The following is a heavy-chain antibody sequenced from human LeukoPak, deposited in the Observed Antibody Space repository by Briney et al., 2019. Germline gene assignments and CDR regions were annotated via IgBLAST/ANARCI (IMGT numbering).Heavy chain of an antibody. CDR1: GFSFSSYA. CDR2: ISGSGARP. CDR3: AKDGQSWLQEYYYDY. Sequence: PGGSLRLSCTPSGFSFSSYAITWVREAPGKGLEWLSAISGSGARPYYADSVKGRFTISRDNSGKTVYLQMNSLRVDDPAVYYCAKDGQSWLQEYYYDYWGQGTLVTVS. D-gene: IGHD3-10*01. J-gene: IGHJ4*02. V-gene: IGHV3-23*01.